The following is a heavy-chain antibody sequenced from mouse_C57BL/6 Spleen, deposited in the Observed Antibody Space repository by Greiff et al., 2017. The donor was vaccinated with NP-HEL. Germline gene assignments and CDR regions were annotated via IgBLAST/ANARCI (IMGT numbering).Heavy chain of an antibody. D-gene: IGHD2-3*01. V-gene: IGHV5-17*01. Sequence: EVMLVESGGGLVKPGGSLKLSCAASGFTFSDYGMHWVRQAPEKGLEWVAYISSGSSTIYYADTVKGRFTISRDNAKNTLFLQMTSLRSEDTAMYYCASGGWLLSFAYWGQGTLVTVSA. CDR2: ISSGSSTI. CDR1: GFTFSDYG. CDR3: ASGGWLLSFAY. J-gene: IGHJ3*01.